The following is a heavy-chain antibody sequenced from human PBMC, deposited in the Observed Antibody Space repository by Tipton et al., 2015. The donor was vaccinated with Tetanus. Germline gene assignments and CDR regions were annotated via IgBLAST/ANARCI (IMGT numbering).Heavy chain of an antibody. J-gene: IGHJ4*02. CDR2: IRQDGSEK. Sequence: GSLRLSCAASGFTFISYTMTWVRQAPGKGLEWVANIRQDGSEKYYSDSVKGRFTISRDNAKSSLYLQMNSLRVEDTAVYYCARDMDYWGREPWSPSPQ. V-gene: IGHV3-7*01. CDR3: ARDMDY. CDR1: GFTFISYT.